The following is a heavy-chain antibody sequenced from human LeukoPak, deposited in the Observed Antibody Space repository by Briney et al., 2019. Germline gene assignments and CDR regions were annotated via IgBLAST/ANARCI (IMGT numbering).Heavy chain of an antibody. CDR1: GFTFSNYW. Sequence: PGGSLRLSCAVSGFTFSNYWMSWFRQAPGKGLEWLANIKQDGSEKLYVDSVKGRFTISRDNSKNTLYLQMNSLRAEDTAVYYCAKDGPYYYDSSGYFYPDYWGQGTLVTVSS. V-gene: IGHV3-7*04. D-gene: IGHD3-22*01. J-gene: IGHJ4*02. CDR2: IKQDGSEK. CDR3: AKDGPYYYDSSGYFYPDY.